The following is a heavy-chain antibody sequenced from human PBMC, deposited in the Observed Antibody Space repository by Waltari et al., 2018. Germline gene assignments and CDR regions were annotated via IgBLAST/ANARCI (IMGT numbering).Heavy chain of an antibody. Sequence: EVQLVESGGGLVQPGGSLRLSCVASGFTFSSYEMNWVRQAPGKGLEWVSYISSSGSTIYYADSVKGRFTISRDNAKNSLYLQMNSLRAEDTAVYYCARGGREWELLPIDYWGQGTLVTVSS. J-gene: IGHJ4*02. CDR1: GFTFSSYE. CDR2: ISSSGSTI. CDR3: ARGGREWELLPIDY. D-gene: IGHD1-26*01. V-gene: IGHV3-48*03.